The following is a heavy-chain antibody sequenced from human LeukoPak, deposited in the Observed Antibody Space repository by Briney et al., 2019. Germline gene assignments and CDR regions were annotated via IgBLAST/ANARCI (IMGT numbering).Heavy chain of an antibody. D-gene: IGHD3-10*01. CDR3: ARDRNYFEALHRSY. V-gene: IGHV3-23*01. J-gene: IGHJ4*02. CDR2: ISGSGDNT. CDR1: GFTFSSYA. Sequence: GGSLRLSCAASGFTFSSYAMSWVRQAPGKGLEWVSGISGSGDNTYYADSVKGRFTISRDNSKNTLYVQVNSLGTEDTAAYYCARDRNYFEALHRSYWGQGTLVTVSS.